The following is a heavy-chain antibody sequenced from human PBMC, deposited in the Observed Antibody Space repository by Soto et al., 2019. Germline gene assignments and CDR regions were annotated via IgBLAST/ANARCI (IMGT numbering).Heavy chain of an antibody. D-gene: IGHD1-1*01. V-gene: IGHV1-3*01. CDR3: ASRGLFAGPGIDY. J-gene: IGHJ4*02. CDR2: INAGNGNT. Sequence: ASVKVSCKASGYTFTSYAMHWVRRAPGQRLEWMGWINAGNGNTKCSQKFQGRVTITRDTSASTAYMELSSLRSEDTAVYYCASRGLFAGPGIDYWGQGTLVTVSS. CDR1: GYTFTSYA.